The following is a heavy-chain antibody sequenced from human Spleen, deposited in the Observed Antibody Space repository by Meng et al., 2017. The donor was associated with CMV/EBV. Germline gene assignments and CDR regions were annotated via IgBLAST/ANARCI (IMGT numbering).Heavy chain of an antibody. CDR2: IKDGKNT. CDR1: FSNYY. D-gene: IGHD3/OR15-3a*01. Sequence: FSNYYWGWIRQPPGEGLEGIGEIKDGKNTHYNPSLESRVAISVDTSKNQFSLKLNSVTAADTAVYYCARGFIGSTFGLLTSSIWYFDIWGRGTLVTVSS. J-gene: IGHJ2*01. V-gene: IGHV4-34*01. CDR3: ARGFIGSTFGLLTSSIWYFDI.